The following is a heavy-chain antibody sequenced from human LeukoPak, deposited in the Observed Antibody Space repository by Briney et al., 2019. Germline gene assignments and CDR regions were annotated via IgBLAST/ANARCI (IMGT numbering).Heavy chain of an antibody. V-gene: IGHV3-73*01. J-gene: IGHJ5*02. Sequence: GGSLRLSCAASGFTFSGSAMHWVREASGKGLEWVGRIRSKANSYETAYAPWMEGRFTIYRNDSKNTAYLQMNCLKTEDTAVYYCTGYYYDSSGYYYGDWFDPWGQGTLVTVSS. CDR1: GFTFSGSA. CDR3: TGYYYDSSGYYYGDWFDP. D-gene: IGHD3-22*01. CDR2: IRSKANSYET.